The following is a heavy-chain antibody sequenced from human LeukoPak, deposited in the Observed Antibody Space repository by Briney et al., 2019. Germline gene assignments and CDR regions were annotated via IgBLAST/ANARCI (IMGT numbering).Heavy chain of an antibody. J-gene: IGHJ5*02. CDR3: ARGRGDYDILTGYKGRRVDWFDP. CDR1: GYSFISYW. Sequence: GESLKISCKGSGYSFISYWIGWVCQMPGKGLEWMGIIYPGDSDIRYSPSFQGQVTISADKSISTAYLQWSSLKASDTAMYYCARGRGDYDILTGYKGRRVDWFDPWGQGTLVTVSS. V-gene: IGHV5-51*01. D-gene: IGHD3-9*01. CDR2: IYPGDSDI.